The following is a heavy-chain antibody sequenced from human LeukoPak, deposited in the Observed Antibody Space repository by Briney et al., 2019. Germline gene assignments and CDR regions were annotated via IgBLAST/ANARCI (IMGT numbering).Heavy chain of an antibody. CDR3: ARSVATFTSPYYMDV. Sequence: SETLSLTCTVSGGSISSSSYYWGWIRQPPGKGLEWIGSTYYSGSTYYNPSLKSRVTISVDTSKNQFSLKLSSVTAADTAVYYCARSVATFTSPYYMDVWGKGTTVTVSS. CDR1: GGSISSSSYY. J-gene: IGHJ6*03. CDR2: TYYSGST. D-gene: IGHD5-12*01. V-gene: IGHV4-39*07.